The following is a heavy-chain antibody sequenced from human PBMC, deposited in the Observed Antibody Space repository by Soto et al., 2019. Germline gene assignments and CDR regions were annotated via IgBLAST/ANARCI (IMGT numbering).Heavy chain of an antibody. J-gene: IGHJ4*02. CDR1: GFTFSSFN. CDR3: ARDLITHYFDY. Sequence: SGGSLRLSCAASGFTFSSFNMNWVRQAPGKGLEWVSSISSSSSFIYYADSVKGRFTVSRDNAKNSLYLQMNSLRAEDTAVYYCARDLITHYFDYWGQGT. D-gene: IGHD3-16*01. V-gene: IGHV3-21*01. CDR2: ISSSSSFI.